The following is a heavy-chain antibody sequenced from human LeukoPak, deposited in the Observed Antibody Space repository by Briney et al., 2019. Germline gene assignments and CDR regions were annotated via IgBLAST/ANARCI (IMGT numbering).Heavy chain of an antibody. Sequence: GGSLRLSCTASGFTFGDYAMSWVRQAPGKGLEWVGFVRSKAYGGTTECAASVKGRFTISRDDSKSIVYLQMNSLKTEDTAVYYCTRDDNWNDVGGSVGWFDPWGQGTLVTVSS. V-gene: IGHV3-49*04. CDR1: GFTFGDYA. J-gene: IGHJ5*02. CDR3: TRDDNWNDVGGSVGWFDP. D-gene: IGHD1-1*01. CDR2: VRSKAYGGTT.